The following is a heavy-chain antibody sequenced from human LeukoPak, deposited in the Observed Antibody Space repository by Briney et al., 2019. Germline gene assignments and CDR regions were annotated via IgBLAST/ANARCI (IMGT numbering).Heavy chain of an antibody. CDR1: GFTFSGYA. Sequence: GGSLRLSCAASGFTFSGYAMSWVRQAPGKGLEWVSAISGSGGSAYYADSVKGRFTISRDNSKNTLYLQMNSLRAEDTAVYYCAKDTGMVRRGGYWGQGTLVTVSS. V-gene: IGHV3-23*01. J-gene: IGHJ4*02. CDR2: ISGSGGSA. D-gene: IGHD5-18*01. CDR3: AKDTGMVRRGGY.